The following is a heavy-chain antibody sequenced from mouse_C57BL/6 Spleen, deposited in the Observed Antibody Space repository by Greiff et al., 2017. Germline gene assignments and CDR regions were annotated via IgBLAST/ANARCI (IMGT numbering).Heavy chain of an antibody. CDR2: ISSGGSYT. CDR1: GFTFSSYG. D-gene: IGHD1-1*01. J-gene: IGHJ3*01. Sequence: VQLKQSGGDLVKPGGSLKLSCAASGFTFSSYGMSWVRQTPDKRLEWVATISSGGSYTYYPDSVKGRFTISRDNAKNTLYLQMSSLKSEDTAMYYCARSITTVVATRPFAYWGQGTLVTVSA. V-gene: IGHV5-6*01. CDR3: ARSITTVVATRPFAY.